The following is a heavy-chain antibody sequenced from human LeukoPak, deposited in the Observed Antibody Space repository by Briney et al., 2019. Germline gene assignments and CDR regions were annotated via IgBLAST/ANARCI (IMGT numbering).Heavy chain of an antibody. V-gene: IGHV3-48*04. CDR3: ARVGQWLVLPFDY. J-gene: IGHJ4*02. D-gene: IGHD6-19*01. CDR2: ISSSSTTI. Sequence: GGSLRLSCVGSGFIFSSYRMNWVRQAPGKGLEWISYISSSSTTIYYADSVKGRFTISRDNAKNSLYLQMNSLRAEDTAVYYCARVGQWLVLPFDYWGQGTLVTVSS. CDR1: GFIFSSYR.